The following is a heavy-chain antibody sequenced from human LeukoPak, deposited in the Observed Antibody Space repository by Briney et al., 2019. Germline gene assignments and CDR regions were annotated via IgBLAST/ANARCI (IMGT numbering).Heavy chain of an antibody. CDR2: INHSGST. V-gene: IGHV4-34*01. J-gene: IGHJ5*02. Sequence: PSETLSLTCAVYGGSFSGYYWSWIRQPPGKGLEWIGEINHSGSTNYNPSLKSRVTISVDTSKNQFSLKLSSVTAADTAVYYCARGWLFEVVITYNWFDPWGQGTLVTVSS. D-gene: IGHD3-3*01. CDR3: ARGWLFEVVITYNWFDP. CDR1: GGSFSGYY.